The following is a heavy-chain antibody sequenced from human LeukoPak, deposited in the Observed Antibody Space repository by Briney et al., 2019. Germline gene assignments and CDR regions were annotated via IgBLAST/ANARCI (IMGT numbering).Heavy chain of an antibody. CDR2: IIPVFDTA. CDR1: GGTFSTFG. J-gene: IGHJ4*02. D-gene: IGHD5-24*01. CDR3: ARSDGYNHPFDY. V-gene: IGHV1-69*01. Sequence: ASVKVSCKASGGTFSTFGISWVRQAPGQGLEWMGGIIPVFDTANYAQKFHDRVTITADESTSTAYMELSSLRSEDTAVYYCARSDGYNHPFDYWGQGTLVTVSS.